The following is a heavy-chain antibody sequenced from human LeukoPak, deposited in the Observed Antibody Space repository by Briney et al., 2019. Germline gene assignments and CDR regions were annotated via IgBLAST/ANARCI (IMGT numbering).Heavy chain of an antibody. J-gene: IGHJ4*02. D-gene: IGHD2-8*01. CDR2: IYYSGST. V-gene: IGHV4-39*02. Sequence: SETLSLTCTVSGGSISSSRDYWAWLRQPPGKGLEWIANIYYSGSTYYSPSLKSRVTISVDTSKNQFSLKLSSVTAADTAVYYCARDNFLMVYAFDYWGQGTLVTVSS. CDR1: GGSISSSRDY. CDR3: ARDNFLMVYAFDY.